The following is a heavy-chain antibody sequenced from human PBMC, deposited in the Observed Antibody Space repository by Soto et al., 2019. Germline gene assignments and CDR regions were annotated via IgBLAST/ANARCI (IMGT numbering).Heavy chain of an antibody. V-gene: IGHV4-4*07. Sequence: PSESLSLTCTVSGDFLSSDYWSWIRQPAGKGLEWMGRIHTRGSTKYNPSLTSRLTLSVDTSKNQFSLSLYSVTAAATAVYYCAREPQVAYSYYYTLEVWGQGPTVTASS. CDR3: AREPQVAYSYYYTLEV. J-gene: IGHJ6*02. CDR1: GDFLSSDY. CDR2: IHTRGST. D-gene: IGHD2-15*01.